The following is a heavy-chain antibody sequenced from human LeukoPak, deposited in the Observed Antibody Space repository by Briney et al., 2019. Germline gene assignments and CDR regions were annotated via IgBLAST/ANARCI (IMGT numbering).Heavy chain of an antibody. D-gene: IGHD3-9*01. CDR3: AKDSFVRDIYRFFDWSFDG. Sequence: PGGSLRLSCAASGFTFSSYWMSWVRQAPGKGLEWVANIKQDGGETFYVDSVKGRFTISRDNAKNSLYLQMNSLRAEDTAVYYCAKDSFVRDIYRFFDWSFDGWGQGTLVTVSS. CDR1: GFTFSSYW. CDR2: IKQDGGET. V-gene: IGHV3-7*01. J-gene: IGHJ4*02.